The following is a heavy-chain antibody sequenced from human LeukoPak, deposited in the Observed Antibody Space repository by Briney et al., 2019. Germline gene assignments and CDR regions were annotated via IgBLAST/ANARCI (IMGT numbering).Heavy chain of an antibody. CDR1: GGSFSGYY. CDR3: ARGAWQQLVLDISDY. D-gene: IGHD6-13*01. Sequence: SETLSLTCAVYGGSFSGYYWSWIRQPPGKGLEWIGEINHSGSTNYNPSLKSRVTISVDTSKNQFSLKLSSVTAADTAVYYCARGAWQQLVLDISDYWGQGTLVTVSS. CDR2: INHSGST. V-gene: IGHV4-34*01. J-gene: IGHJ4*02.